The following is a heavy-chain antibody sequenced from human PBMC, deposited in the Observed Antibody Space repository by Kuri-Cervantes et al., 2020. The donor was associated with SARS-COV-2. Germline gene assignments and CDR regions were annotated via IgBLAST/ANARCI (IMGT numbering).Heavy chain of an antibody. D-gene: IGHD4-17*01. CDR1: GYTFTGYY. V-gene: IGHV1-2*04. Sequence: ASVKVSCKASGYTFTGYYMHWVRQAPGQGLEWMGWINPNSGGTNYAQKFQGWVTMTRDTSISTAYMELSRLRSDDTAVYYCAGAVTPNYGMDVWGQGTTVTVSS. CDR3: AGAVTPNYGMDV. J-gene: IGHJ6*02. CDR2: INPNSGGT.